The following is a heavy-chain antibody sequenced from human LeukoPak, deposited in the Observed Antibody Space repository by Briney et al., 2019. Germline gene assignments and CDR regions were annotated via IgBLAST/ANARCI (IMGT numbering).Heavy chain of an antibody. Sequence: GGSLRLSCAASGFTFSSYSMNWVRQAPGKGLEWVSYISSSSSTIYYADSVKGRFTISRDNSKNTLYLQMNSLRVEDTAAYYCARVGYTSGWFRNWGQGTLVTVSS. V-gene: IGHV3-48*04. CDR2: ISSSSSTI. J-gene: IGHJ4*02. D-gene: IGHD6-19*01. CDR3: ARVGYTSGWFRN. CDR1: GFTFSSYS.